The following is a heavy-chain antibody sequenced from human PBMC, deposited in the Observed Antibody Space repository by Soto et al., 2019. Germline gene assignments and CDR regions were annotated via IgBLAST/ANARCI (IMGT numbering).Heavy chain of an antibody. Sequence: QVQLVESGGGVVQPGRSLRLSCAASGFTFSSYGMYWVRQAPGKGLEWVAGISDDGSNKYYADSVKGRFTISRDNSKNTLYLQMNSRRAGDTAVYYCAKDQTLAFDIWGRGTRVTVSS. V-gene: IGHV3-30*18. CDR1: GFTFSSYG. CDR2: ISDDGSNK. CDR3: AKDQTLAFDI. J-gene: IGHJ3*02.